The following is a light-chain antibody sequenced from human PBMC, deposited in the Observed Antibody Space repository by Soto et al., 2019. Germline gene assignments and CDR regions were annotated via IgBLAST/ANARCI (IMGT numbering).Light chain of an antibody. J-gene: IGKJ4*01. CDR3: QQYGSSPIT. CDR2: GAS. V-gene: IGKV3-20*01. Sequence: ETVFTQSPGTLSLSPGERATLSCRASQSVSSSYLAWYQQKPGQAPRLLIYGASSRATGIPDRFSGSGSGTDFTLTISRLEPEDFAVYYCQQYGSSPITFGGGTKVDIK. CDR1: QSVSSSY.